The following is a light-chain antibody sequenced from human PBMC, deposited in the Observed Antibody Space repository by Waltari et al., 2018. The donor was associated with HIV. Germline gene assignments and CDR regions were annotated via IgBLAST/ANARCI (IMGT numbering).Light chain of an antibody. V-gene: IGKV2-24*01. CDR1: HSLVHRDGNTY. Sequence: IVLPQTPLSSPVTLGPPASISCTSSHSLVHRDGNTYVHWRQQRAGQPPRLLIYRISNRFSGVADRCSGSGAGTDFTLKISRVEDDDVGVYYCMQSTQFPQTFGQGTKVEIK. J-gene: IGKJ1*01. CDR2: RIS. CDR3: MQSTQFPQT.